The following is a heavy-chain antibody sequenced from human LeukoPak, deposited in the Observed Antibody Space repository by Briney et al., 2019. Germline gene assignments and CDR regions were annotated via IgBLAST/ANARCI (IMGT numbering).Heavy chain of an antibody. V-gene: IGHV4-4*07. D-gene: IGHD3-22*01. Sequence: PSETLSLTCTVSGGSVSSYYWSWIRQPAGKGLEWIGRIYTSGSTNYNPSLKSRVTMSVDTSKNQFSLKLSSVTAADTAVYYCAREGTMIVRGHFDYWGQGTLVSVSS. J-gene: IGHJ4*02. CDR2: IYTSGST. CDR1: GGSVSSYY. CDR3: AREGTMIVRGHFDY.